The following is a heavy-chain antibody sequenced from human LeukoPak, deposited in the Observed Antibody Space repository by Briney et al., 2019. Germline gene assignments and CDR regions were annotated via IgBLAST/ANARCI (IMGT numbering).Heavy chain of an antibody. D-gene: IGHD6-19*01. V-gene: IGHV4-59*08. J-gene: IGHJ4*02. CDR3: ARRSSDWFDY. CDR1: GGSINSYD. CDR2: IYYSGST. Sequence: PSETLSLTCTVSGGSINSYDWDWIRQPPGKGLEWIGYIYYSGSTNYNPSLKSRVTISVATSKNQFSLKLSSVTAADTAVYYCARRSSDWFDYWGQGTLVTVSS.